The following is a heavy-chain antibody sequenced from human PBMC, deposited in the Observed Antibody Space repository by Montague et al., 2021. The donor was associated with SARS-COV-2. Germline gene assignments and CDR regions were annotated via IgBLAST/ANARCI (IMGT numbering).Heavy chain of an antibody. CDR3: ARLNRYFDSSGSPSYFDF. J-gene: IGHJ3*01. D-gene: IGHD3-22*01. CDR2: IYYTGNT. V-gene: IGHV4-39*02. CDR1: GGSITNNIDY. Sequence: SETLSLTCTVSGGSITNNIDYWAWIRQPPGKGLEWIGSIYYTGNTYYNPSLKSRVTISVVTSKNHFTLKLSSVTAAETAVYYCARLNRYFDSSGSPSYFDFWGQGTTVTVSS.